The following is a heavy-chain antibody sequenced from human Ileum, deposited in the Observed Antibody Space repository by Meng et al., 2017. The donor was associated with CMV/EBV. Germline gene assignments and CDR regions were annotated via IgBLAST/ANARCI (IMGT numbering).Heavy chain of an antibody. D-gene: IGHD5/OR15-5a*01. J-gene: IGHJ5*02. CDR1: DSPFPDCY. CDR3: TRGFSIIVSGNWFDP. V-gene: IGHV1-2*02. Sequence: DSPFPDCYLHWVRQAPGPRLEWVGWINPNSGGTTPAQEFQGRVTMTRDTSISTAYMELSSLRSDDTAVYFCTRGFSIIVSGNWFDPWGQGTLVTVSS. CDR2: INPNSGGT.